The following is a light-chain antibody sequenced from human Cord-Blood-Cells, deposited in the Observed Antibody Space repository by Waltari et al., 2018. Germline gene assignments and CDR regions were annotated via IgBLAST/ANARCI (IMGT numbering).Light chain of an antibody. J-gene: IGKJ1*01. CDR2: GAS. CDR3: QQYNNWPPWT. V-gene: IGKV3-15*01. Sequence: ELVMTQTSATLTVSPGESATLSCRASQSVSSNLAWYQQKPGQAPRLLIYGASTRATGIPARFSGSGSGTEFTLTISSLQSEDFAVYYCQQYNNWPPWTFGQGTKVEIK. CDR1: QSVSSN.